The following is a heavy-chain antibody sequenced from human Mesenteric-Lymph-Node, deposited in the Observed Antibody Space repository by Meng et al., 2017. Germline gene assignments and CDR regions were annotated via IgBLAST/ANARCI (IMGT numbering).Heavy chain of an antibody. D-gene: IGHD4-17*01. CDR2: IYYSGST. CDR3: ARGPTTYFDY. V-gene: IGHV4-30-4*01. Sequence: QVELKDWGPGLVKHSQTLSLPCSVSGGSISSGDSYWSWIRQPPGKGLEWIGYIYYSGSTYYNPSLRSRITISVDTSKNQFSLRLRSVTAADTAVYYCARGPTTYFDYWGQGTLVTVSS. J-gene: IGHJ4*02. CDR1: GGSISSGDSY.